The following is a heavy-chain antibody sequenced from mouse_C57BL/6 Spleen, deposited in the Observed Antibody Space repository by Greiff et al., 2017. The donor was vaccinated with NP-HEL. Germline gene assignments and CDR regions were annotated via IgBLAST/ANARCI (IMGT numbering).Heavy chain of an antibody. J-gene: IGHJ4*01. CDR2: IDPSDSYT. CDR3: ARDDYDY. D-gene: IGHD2-4*01. V-gene: IGHV1-69*01. CDR1: GYTFTSYW. Sequence: VQLQQPGAELVMPGASVKLSCKASGYTFTSYWMHWVKQRPGQGLEWIGEIDPSDSYTNYNQKFKGKSTLTVDKSSSTAYMQLSSLTSEDSAVYYCARDDYDYWGQGTSVTVSS.